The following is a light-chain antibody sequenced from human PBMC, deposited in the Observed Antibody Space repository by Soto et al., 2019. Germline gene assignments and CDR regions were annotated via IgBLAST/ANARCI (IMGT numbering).Light chain of an antibody. V-gene: IGKV3-15*01. CDR3: QQYNNWPPIT. CDR1: QSVSSN. Sequence: EIVMTQSPATLSVSPGERATLSCRASQSVSSNLAWYQQKPGQAPRLLIYGASTRATGIPARFSGSESGTEFTLTLSSLPSEDLPVYYCQQYNNWPPITFGQGTRLEIK. J-gene: IGKJ5*01. CDR2: GAS.